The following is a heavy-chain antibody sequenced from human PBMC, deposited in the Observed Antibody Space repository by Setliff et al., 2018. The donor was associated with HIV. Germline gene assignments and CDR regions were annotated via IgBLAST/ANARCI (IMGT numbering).Heavy chain of an antibody. CDR1: GPPIAIGSYY. Sequence: SETLSLTCTVSGPPIAIGSYYWTWIWQPAGRGLEWIGHISASGNTKYSPTLQSRVTLSVNPSNNQFSLNLTSVTAADTAVYYCARRKSGSSYRFFNYWGLGSLVTVSS. V-gene: IGHV4-61*09. D-gene: IGHD3-16*02. CDR2: ISASGNT. CDR3: ARRKSGSSYRFFNY. J-gene: IGHJ4*02.